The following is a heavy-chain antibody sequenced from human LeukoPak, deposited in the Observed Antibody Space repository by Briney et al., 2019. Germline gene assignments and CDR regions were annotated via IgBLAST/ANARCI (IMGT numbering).Heavy chain of an antibody. CDR3: ARTPKRFGELYQSADY. V-gene: IGHV1-18*01. J-gene: IGHJ4*02. CDR1: GYSFTNHG. CDR2: ISAYNGNA. D-gene: IGHD3-10*01. Sequence: GESLKISCKGSGYSFTNHGITWVRQAPGQGLEWMGWISAYNGNADYAQSFQGRVTMTTDTSTSTAYMELRSLRSDDTGVYYCARTPKRFGELYQSADYWGQGTLVTVSS.